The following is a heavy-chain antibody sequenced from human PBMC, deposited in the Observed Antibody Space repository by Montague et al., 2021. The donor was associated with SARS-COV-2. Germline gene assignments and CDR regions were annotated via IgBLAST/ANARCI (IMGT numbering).Heavy chain of an antibody. CDR3: ARVLGGYCSGGSCYRGWYFDL. Sequence: TLSLTCTVSGGSISSGGYYWSWIHQHPGKGLEWIGYIYYSGSTYYNPSLKSRVTISVDTSKNQFSLKLSSVTAADTAVYYCARVLGGYCSGGSCYRGWYFDLWGRGTLVTVSS. V-gene: IGHV4-31*03. D-gene: IGHD2-15*01. CDR2: IYYSGST. CDR1: GGSISSGGYY. J-gene: IGHJ2*01.